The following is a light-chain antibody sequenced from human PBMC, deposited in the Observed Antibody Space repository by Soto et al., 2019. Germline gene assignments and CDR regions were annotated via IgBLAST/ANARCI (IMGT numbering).Light chain of an antibody. CDR3: QQYNSWYT. Sequence: DIQMTQSPSTLSASVGDRVTITCRASHSISSWLAWYQQKPGKAPKLLIYKASSLESGVPSRFSGSGSGTEFTLTISSLQPDDFATYYCQQYNSWYTFGQGTKVEIK. V-gene: IGKV1-5*03. J-gene: IGKJ2*01. CDR2: KAS. CDR1: HSISSW.